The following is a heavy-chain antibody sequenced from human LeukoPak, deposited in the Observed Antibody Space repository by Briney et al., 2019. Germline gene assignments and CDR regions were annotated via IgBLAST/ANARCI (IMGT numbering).Heavy chain of an antibody. J-gene: IGHJ4*02. CDR3: ARWAAAATLRGYYFDY. D-gene: IGHD6-13*01. V-gene: IGHV3-66*01. Sequence: GGSLRLSCAASGFTVSNNYMSWFRHPPGKGLEWVSVIYSGGSTYYADSLKGRFTISRDNSKNTLYLQMNSLRGEDTAVYYCARWAAAATLRGYYFDYWGQGTLVTVSS. CDR2: IYSGGST. CDR1: GFTVSNNY.